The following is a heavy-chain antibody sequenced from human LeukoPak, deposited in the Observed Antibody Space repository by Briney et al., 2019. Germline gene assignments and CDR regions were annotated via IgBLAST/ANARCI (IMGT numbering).Heavy chain of an antibody. D-gene: IGHD3-16*01. CDR3: AREYPGDYNWFDP. Sequence: SQTLSLTCAISGDSVSSNSAGWNWIRQSPSRGLEWLGRTYYRSKWYNDFAPSVRNRITINPDTSKNQFSLQLNSVTPEDTAVYYCAREYPGDYNWFDPWGQGTLVTVSS. J-gene: IGHJ5*02. CDR1: GDSVSSNSAG. V-gene: IGHV6-1*01. CDR2: TYYRSKWYN.